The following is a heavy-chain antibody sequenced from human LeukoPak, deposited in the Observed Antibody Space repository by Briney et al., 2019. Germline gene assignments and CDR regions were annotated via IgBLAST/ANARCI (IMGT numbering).Heavy chain of an antibody. D-gene: IGHD3-10*01. V-gene: IGHV4-34*01. CDR2: INHGGST. J-gene: IGHJ4*02. CDR1: GGSFSGYY. CDR3: AVSYYYGSGSYREFDY. Sequence: SETLSLTCAVYGGSFSGYYWSWIRQPPGKGLEWIGEINHGGSTNYNPSLKSRVTISVDTSKNQFSLKLSSVTAADTAVYYCAVSYYYGSGSYREFDYWGQGTLVTVSS.